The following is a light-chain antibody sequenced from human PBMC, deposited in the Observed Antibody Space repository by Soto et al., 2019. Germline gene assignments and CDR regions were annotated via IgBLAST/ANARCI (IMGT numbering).Light chain of an antibody. Sequence: EIQITKSPSSLPASLGPQVTITCRASKRISNRLAWYQQRPGKAPKYLIYDASTLDSGAPSRFSGSGSGTEFTLSIISLQPDDFATYYCQQYNNYPWTFGQGTKVDI. V-gene: IGKV1-5*01. J-gene: IGKJ1*01. CDR3: QQYNNYPWT. CDR1: KRISNR. CDR2: DAS.